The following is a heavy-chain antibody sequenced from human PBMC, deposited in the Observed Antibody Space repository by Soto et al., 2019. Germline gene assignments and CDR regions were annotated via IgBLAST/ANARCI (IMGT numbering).Heavy chain of an antibody. CDR3: ARESHDILTGPPWVWYFDL. D-gene: IGHD3-9*01. Sequence: QVQLQQWGAGPLRPLETLSLTCGVSGGSFSGYYWAWIRQSPGKGLEWISEINDRGSINYNPSLKSRVSISVDTSKKHYSLNLRSVTAADTAVYYCARESHDILTGPPWVWYFDLWGRGTLVTVSS. V-gene: IGHV4-34*01. CDR1: GGSFSGYY. CDR2: INDRGSI. J-gene: IGHJ2*01.